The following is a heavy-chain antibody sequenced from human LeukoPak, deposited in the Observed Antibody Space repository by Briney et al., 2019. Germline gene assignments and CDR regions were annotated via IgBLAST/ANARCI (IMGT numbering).Heavy chain of an antibody. Sequence: PGGSLRLSCGASGFTFRNYGMHWVRQAPGKGLEWVAFIRYDGTHSYYADSVKGRFTLSRDNSNNTLYLQMNSLRPEDTAVYYCAKDLYDFDNFYYYMDVWGKGTTVTISS. CDR1: GFTFRNYG. J-gene: IGHJ6*03. D-gene: IGHD3/OR15-3a*01. CDR2: IRYDGTHS. CDR3: AKDLYDFDNFYYYMDV. V-gene: IGHV3-30*02.